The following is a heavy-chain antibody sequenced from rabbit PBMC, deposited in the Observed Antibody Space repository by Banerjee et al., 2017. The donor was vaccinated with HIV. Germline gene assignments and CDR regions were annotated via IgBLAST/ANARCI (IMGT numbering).Heavy chain of an antibody. D-gene: IGHD4-1*01. CDR2: MNTSSGNT. J-gene: IGHJ4*01. Sequence: QEQLKETGGGLVQPGGSLTLSCTASGFSFTNKYVMCWVRQAPGKGLEWIACMNTSSGNTVYASWAKGRFTISKTSSTTVTLQMTSLTAADTATYFRARDLAGVIGWNFGLWGPGTLVTVS. V-gene: IGHV1S45*01. CDR1: GFSFTNKYV. CDR3: ARDLAGVIGWNFGL.